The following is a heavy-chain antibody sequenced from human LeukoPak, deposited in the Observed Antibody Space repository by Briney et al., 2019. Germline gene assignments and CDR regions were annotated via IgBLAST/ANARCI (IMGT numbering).Heavy chain of an antibody. D-gene: IGHD4-17*01. Sequence: GGSLRLSCAASGFTFKNAWMSWVRQAPGKGLEWVGPIKSKAHGGTTDYAAPVKDRFTISRDDSKNTLYLQMNSLKTEDTAVYYCTTILVDYGDYFDYWGQGTLVTVSS. CDR3: TTILVDYGDYFDY. CDR1: GFTFKNAW. CDR2: IKSKAHGGTT. J-gene: IGHJ4*02. V-gene: IGHV3-15*01.